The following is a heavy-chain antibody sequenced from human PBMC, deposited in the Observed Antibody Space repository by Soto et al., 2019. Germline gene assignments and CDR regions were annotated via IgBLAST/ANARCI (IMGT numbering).Heavy chain of an antibody. J-gene: IGHJ4*02. Sequence: ASVKVSCKASGYTFTSYAILWVRQAPGQRLEWMGWINAGNGNTKYSQKFQGRVTITRDTSASTAYMELSSLRSEDTAVYYCARAQNLEMATPWGQGTLVTVSS. D-gene: IGHD5-12*01. V-gene: IGHV1-3*01. CDR1: GYTFTSYA. CDR3: ARAQNLEMATP. CDR2: INAGNGNT.